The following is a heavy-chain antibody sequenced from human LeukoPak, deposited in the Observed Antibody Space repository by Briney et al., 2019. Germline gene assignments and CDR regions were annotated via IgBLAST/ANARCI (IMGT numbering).Heavy chain of an antibody. CDR2: IIPIFGTA. CDR1: GGTFSSYA. CDR3: ARGSRSYYYYYYYMDV. J-gene: IGHJ6*03. D-gene: IGHD1-26*01. Sequence: SVKVSCKASGGTFSSYAISWVRQAPGQGLEGMGGIIPIFGTANYAQKFQGRVTITTDESTSTAYMELSSLRSEDTAVYYCARGSRSYYYYYYYMDVWGKGTTVTVSS. V-gene: IGHV1-69*05.